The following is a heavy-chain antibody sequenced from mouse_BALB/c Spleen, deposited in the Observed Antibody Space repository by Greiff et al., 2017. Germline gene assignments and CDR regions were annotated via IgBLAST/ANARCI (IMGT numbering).Heavy chain of an antibody. D-gene: IGHD2-14*01. J-gene: IGHJ4*01. CDR1: GFTFSSYA. V-gene: IGHV5-9-4*01. CDR2: ISSGGSYT. CDR3: ARDQDYRYDDTAAAEDVMDY. Sequence: DVKLVESGGGLVKPGGSLKLSCAASGFTFSSYAMSWVRQSPEKSLEWVAEISSGGSYTYYPDTVTGRFTISRDNAKNTLYLDMSSLRSEDTAMFYCARDQDYRYDDTAAAEDVMDYWGQGTSVTVSS.